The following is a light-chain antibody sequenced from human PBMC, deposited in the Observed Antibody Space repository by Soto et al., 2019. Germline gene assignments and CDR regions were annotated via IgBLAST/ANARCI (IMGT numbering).Light chain of an antibody. Sequence: EIVMTQSPGTLSVSPGERATLSCRASQSVSSNLGWYQQKPGQAPRLLIYGASTRATGISARFSGSGSGTKFTLTISGLQSEDFAVYHCQQYNNWPWTFGQGTK. CDR3: QQYNNWPWT. CDR2: GAS. J-gene: IGKJ1*01. V-gene: IGKV3-15*01. CDR1: QSVSSN.